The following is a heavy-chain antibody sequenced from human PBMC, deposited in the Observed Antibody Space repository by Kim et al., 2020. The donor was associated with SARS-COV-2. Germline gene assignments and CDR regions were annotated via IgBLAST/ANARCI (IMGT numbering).Heavy chain of an antibody. V-gene: IGHV1-18*01. CDR3: AREPDAFDI. J-gene: IGHJ3*02. Sequence: GTTNDAQKLQGRVTMTTDTSTSTAYMELRSLRSDDTAVYYCAREPDAFDIWGQGTMVTVSS. CDR2: GTT.